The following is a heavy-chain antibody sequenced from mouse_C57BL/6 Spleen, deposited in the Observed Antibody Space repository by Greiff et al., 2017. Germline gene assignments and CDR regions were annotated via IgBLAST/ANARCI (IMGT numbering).Heavy chain of an antibody. Sequence: EVQLVESGPGLVKPSQSLSLTCSVTGYSITSGYYWNWIRQFPGNKLEWMGYISYDGSNNYNPSLKNRISITRDTSKNQFFLTLNSVTTEDTATYYCARDGDWDGDYAMDYWGQGTSVTVSS. D-gene: IGHD4-1*01. CDR1: GYSITSGYY. CDR2: ISYDGSN. CDR3: ARDGDWDGDYAMDY. J-gene: IGHJ4*01. V-gene: IGHV3-6*01.